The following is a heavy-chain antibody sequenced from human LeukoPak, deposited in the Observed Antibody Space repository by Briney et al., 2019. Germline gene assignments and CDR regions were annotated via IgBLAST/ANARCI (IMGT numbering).Heavy chain of an antibody. CDR1: GFTVSTNY. V-gene: IGHV3-53*01. CDR2: LSSGGST. Sequence: GGSLRLSCAASGFTVSTNYMSWVCQAPGRGLEWVSVLSSGGSTYYADSVKGRFTISRDNSKNTLYLQMNSLRAEDTAVYYCASTAYNSGSYFYYYGMDVWGQGTTVTVSS. D-gene: IGHD3-10*01. J-gene: IGHJ6*02. CDR3: ASTAYNSGSYFYYYGMDV.